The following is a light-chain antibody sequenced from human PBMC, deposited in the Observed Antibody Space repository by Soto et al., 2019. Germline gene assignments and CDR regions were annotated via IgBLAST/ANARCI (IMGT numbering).Light chain of an antibody. Sequence: EIVLTQSPGTLSLSPGERATLSCRASQSVDNNYLAWYQQTPGQAPRLLIYGASSRATGIPERLSGSGYGTDFTLTISRLEPEDFALYHCQQYGSPPVTFGQGTKVEI. J-gene: IGKJ1*01. V-gene: IGKV3-20*01. CDR3: QQYGSPPVT. CDR2: GAS. CDR1: QSVDNNY.